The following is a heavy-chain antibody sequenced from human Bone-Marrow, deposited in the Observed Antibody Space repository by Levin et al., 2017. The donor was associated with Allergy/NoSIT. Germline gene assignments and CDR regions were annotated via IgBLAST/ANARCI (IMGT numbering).Heavy chain of an antibody. J-gene: IGHJ4*02. CDR1: GYSFTSYG. CDR2: ISAHNGNT. Sequence: ASVKVSCKASGYSFTSYGISWVRQAPGQGLEWMGWISAHNGNTNYAQKLQGRVTMTTDTSTSTAYMELRSLRSDDTAVYYCTRSSGMVPVFDHWGQGTLVTVSS. V-gene: IGHV1-18*01. CDR3: TRSSGMVPVFDH. D-gene: IGHD3-22*01.